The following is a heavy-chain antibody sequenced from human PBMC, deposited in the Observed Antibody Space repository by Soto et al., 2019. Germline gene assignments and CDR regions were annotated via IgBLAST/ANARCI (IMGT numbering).Heavy chain of an antibody. V-gene: IGHV1-69*06. CDR3: ASGSLSGSYVYDYYGMDV. CDR1: GGTFSSYA. Sequence: QVQLVQSGAEVKKPGSSVKVSCKASGGTFSSYAISWMRQAPGQGIEWMGGPIPIFGTANYAQKFQGRVTITADKSTSTAYMELSSVRSEDTAVYYWASGSLSGSYVYDYYGMDVWGQGTTVTVSS. J-gene: IGHJ6*02. D-gene: IGHD1-26*01. CDR2: PIPIFGTA.